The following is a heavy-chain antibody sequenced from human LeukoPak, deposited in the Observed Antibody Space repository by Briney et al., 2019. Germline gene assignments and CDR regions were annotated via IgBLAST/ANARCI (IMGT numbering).Heavy chain of an antibody. V-gene: IGHV4-59*01. CDR3: ARDDYYDKNAFDI. J-gene: IGHJ3*02. Sequence: PSETLSLTCTVSGGSISSYYWSWIRQPPGKGLEWIGYIYYSGSTNYNPSLKSRVTISVDTSKNQFSLKLSSVTAADTAVYYCARDDYYDKNAFDIWGQGTMVTVSS. CDR2: IYYSGST. D-gene: IGHD3-22*01. CDR1: GGSISSYY.